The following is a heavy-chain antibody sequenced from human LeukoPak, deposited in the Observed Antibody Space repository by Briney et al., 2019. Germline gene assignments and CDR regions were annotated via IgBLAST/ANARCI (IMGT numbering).Heavy chain of an antibody. CDR1: GFTFSSYW. D-gene: IGHD2-2*01. CDR3: ARDPLVVPAAPQDY. Sequence: GGSLRLSCAASGFTFSSYWMRWVRQAPGKGLGWVSRINSDGSSTSYAYSVKGRFTISRENAKNTLYLQMNSLRTEDTAVYYCARDPLVVPAAPQDYWGQGTLVTVSS. V-gene: IGHV3-74*01. CDR2: INSDGSST. J-gene: IGHJ4*02.